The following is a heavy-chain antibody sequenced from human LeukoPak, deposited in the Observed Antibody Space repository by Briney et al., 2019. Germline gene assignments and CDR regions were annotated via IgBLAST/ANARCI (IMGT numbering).Heavy chain of an antibody. CDR2: IYNGGGST. Sequence: GGSLRLSCAASGFTVSSNYMSWVRQAPGKGLEWVSIIYNGGGSTYYADSMKGRFTISRDNSKNTLYLQMNSLRAEDTAVYYCARAPHYDPPIDWGQGSLVTVSS. CDR3: ARAPHYDPPID. D-gene: IGHD3-3*01. CDR1: GFTVSSNY. J-gene: IGHJ4*02. V-gene: IGHV3-53*01.